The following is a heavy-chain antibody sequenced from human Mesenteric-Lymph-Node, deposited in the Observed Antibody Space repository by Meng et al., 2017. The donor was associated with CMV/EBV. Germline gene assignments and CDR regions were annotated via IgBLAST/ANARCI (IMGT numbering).Heavy chain of an antibody. CDR3: VKGEAFDY. J-gene: IGHJ4*02. V-gene: IGHV3-9*01. CDR1: GFSFDDSFDDYS. CDR2: ITSNGGII. Sequence: SLKISCTASGFSFDDSFDDYSMHWVRQAPGKGLEWVAYITSNGGIIAYADSVKGRFTVSRDNTKNSLYLQMNSLRAEDTALYYCVKGEAFDYWGQGTLVTVSS.